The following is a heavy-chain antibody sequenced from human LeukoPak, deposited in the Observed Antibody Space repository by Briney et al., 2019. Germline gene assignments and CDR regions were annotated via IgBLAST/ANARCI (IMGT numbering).Heavy chain of an antibody. J-gene: IGHJ4*02. V-gene: IGHV3-74*01. Sequence: GGSLRLSCAASGFTSSTYWIHWVRQAPGKGLMWVSRINSDGSSTSYADSVKGRFTISRDNAKNTVYLHTNSLKVEDTAVYYCARSYYGDYEDFWGQGTLVAVSS. CDR2: INSDGSST. D-gene: IGHD4-17*01. CDR1: GFTSSTYW. CDR3: ARSYYGDYEDF.